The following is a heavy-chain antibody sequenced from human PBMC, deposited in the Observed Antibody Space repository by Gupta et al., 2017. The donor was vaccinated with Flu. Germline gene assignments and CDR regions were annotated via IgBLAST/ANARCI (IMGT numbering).Heavy chain of an antibody. Sequence: FRSYAMSWVRQAAGNGLEWVSDIGYGGGRTCDGDVEKGRFNISRDNAKNNLELQMNSRSVEDTAVYYCAREPGEESGQFDYWGQGTLVTVSS. J-gene: IGHJ4*02. CDR1: FRSYA. D-gene: IGHD7-27*01. CDR3: AREPGEESGQFDY. V-gene: IGHV3-23*01. CDR2: IGYGGGRT.